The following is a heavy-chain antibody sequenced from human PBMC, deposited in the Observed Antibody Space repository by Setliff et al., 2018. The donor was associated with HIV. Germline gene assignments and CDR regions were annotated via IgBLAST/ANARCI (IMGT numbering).Heavy chain of an antibody. V-gene: IGHV4-4*07. CDR3: ARGDPFTDFDS. Sequence: PSETLSLTCSVSGASITSHNWSWIRQAAGKGLEWIGRIYTNGNTNYNPSLKSRVTVSADTSKNQFSLKLTSVTAADTAVYYCARGDPFTDFDSWGQGTLVTVSS. J-gene: IGHJ4*02. CDR1: GASITSHN. D-gene: IGHD3-16*01. CDR2: IYTNGNT.